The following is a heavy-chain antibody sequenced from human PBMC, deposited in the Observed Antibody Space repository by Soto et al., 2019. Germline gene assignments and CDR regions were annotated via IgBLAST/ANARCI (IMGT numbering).Heavy chain of an antibody. CDR1: GFSLSASGGG. CDR3: AHRGYYEFWSGSSFDD. D-gene: IGHD3-3*01. CDR2: IYWNDIK. V-gene: IGHV2-5*01. Sequence: QITLKESGPTLVKPTQTLTLTCTFSGFSLSASGGGVGWIRQPPGKALEWLTPIYWNDIKRYSPSLKSRLTVTKDTSKNQLILTMTNVDPVDTGTYYCAHRGYYEFWSGSSFDDWVQGILVTVSS. J-gene: IGHJ4*02.